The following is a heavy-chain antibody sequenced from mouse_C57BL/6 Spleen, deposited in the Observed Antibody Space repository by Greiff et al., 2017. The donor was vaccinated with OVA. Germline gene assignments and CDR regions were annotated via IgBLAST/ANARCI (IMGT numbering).Heavy chain of an antibody. Sequence: QVQLQQSGAELARPGASVKLSCKASGYTFTSYGISWVKQRTGQGLEWIGEIYPRSGNTYYNEKFKGKATLTADNSSSTAYMALRSLTSEDAAVYFCARSSFNWEMDYWGQGTSVTVSS. D-gene: IGHD4-1*01. V-gene: IGHV1-81*01. J-gene: IGHJ4*01. CDR2: IYPRSGNT. CDR1: GYTFTSYG. CDR3: ARSSFNWEMDY.